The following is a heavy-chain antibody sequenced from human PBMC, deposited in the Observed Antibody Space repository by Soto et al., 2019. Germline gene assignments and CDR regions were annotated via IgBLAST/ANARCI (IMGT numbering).Heavy chain of an antibody. D-gene: IGHD3-10*01. CDR3: AKRPAVTPARGYYYALDV. CDR2: ISGSGGST. Sequence: GGSLRLSCAASGFTFSSYAMSWVRQAPGKGLEWVSAISGSGGSTYYADSVKGRFTISRDNSKNTLYLQMNILRAEDTAVYYCAKRPAVTPARGYYYALDVWAKGPRSPSP. J-gene: IGHJ6*02. V-gene: IGHV3-23*01. CDR1: GFTFSSYA.